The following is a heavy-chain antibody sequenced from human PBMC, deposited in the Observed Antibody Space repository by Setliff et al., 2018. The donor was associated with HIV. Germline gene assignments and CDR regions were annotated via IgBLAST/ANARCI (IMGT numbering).Heavy chain of an antibody. V-gene: IGHV4-4*09. CDR3: ARHSDIAARRTYFDY. J-gene: IGHJ4*02. Sequence: PSETLSLTCTVSGDGISSWQWSWIRQPPGKALEWIGYIYISGSTNYNPSLKSRVTISVDTSKNQFSLKLSSVTAADTAVYYCARHSDIAARRTYFDYWGQGTLVTVSS. D-gene: IGHD6-6*01. CDR1: GDGISSWQ. CDR2: IYISGST.